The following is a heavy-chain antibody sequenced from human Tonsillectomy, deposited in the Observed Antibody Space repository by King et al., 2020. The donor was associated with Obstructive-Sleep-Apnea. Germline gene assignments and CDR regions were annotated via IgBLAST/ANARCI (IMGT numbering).Heavy chain of an antibody. D-gene: IGHD3-10*01. V-gene: IGHV3-15*01. CDR2: IKSKTDGGTT. Sequence: VQLVESGGGLVKPGGSLRLSCAASGFTFSNAWMSWVRQAPGKGLEWVSRIKSKTDGGTTDYAAPVKGRFTISRDDSKNTLYLQMNSLKTEDTAVYYCTTEAPNYYGSGSYDYWGQGTLVTVSS. J-gene: IGHJ4*02. CDR3: TTEAPNYYGSGSYDY. CDR1: GFTFSNAW.